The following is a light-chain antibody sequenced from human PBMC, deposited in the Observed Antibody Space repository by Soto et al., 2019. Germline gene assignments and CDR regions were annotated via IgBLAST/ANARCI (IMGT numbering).Light chain of an antibody. CDR3: QSYDNSLTSSV. CDR1: SSNIGAGYD. J-gene: IGLJ2*01. CDR2: DNN. V-gene: IGLV1-40*01. Sequence: QSVLTQPPSVSGAPGQRVTISCTGNSSNIGAGYDVHWYQQLPGAAPKLLIFDNNNRPSGVPGRFSGSKSGTSASLAISGLQDEDEADYYCQSYDNSLTSSVIGGGTKLTVL.